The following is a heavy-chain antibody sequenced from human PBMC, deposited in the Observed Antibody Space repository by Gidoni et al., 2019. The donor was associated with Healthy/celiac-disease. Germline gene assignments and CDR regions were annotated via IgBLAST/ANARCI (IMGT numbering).Heavy chain of an antibody. CDR1: GGSISSYY. CDR3: ARGVGNYDFWSGYLFDY. D-gene: IGHD3-3*01. V-gene: IGHV4-59*01. J-gene: IGHJ4*02. Sequence: QVQLQESGPGLVKPSETLSLTCTVSGGSISSYYWSWIRQPPGKGLEWIGYIYYSGSTNYNPSLKSRVTISVDTSKNQFSLKLSSVTAADTAVYYCARGVGNYDFWSGYLFDYWGQGTLVTVSS. CDR2: IYYSGST.